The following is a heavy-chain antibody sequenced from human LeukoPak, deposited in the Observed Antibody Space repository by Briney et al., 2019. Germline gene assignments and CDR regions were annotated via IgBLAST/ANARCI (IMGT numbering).Heavy chain of an antibody. CDR2: ISSSSSYI. J-gene: IGHJ4*02. Sequence: GGSLRLSCAASGFSFSSYSMNWVRQAPGKGLEWVSSISSSSSYIYYADSVKGRFTISRDNAKNSLYLQMNSLRAEDTAMYYCARGWNSDYFDYWGQGTLVTVSS. CDR1: GFSFSSYS. V-gene: IGHV3-21*01. CDR3: ARGWNSDYFDY. D-gene: IGHD1-7*01.